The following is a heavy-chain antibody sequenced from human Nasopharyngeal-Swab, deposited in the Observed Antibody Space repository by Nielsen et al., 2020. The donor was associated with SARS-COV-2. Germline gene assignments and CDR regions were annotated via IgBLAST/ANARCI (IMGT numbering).Heavy chain of an antibody. V-gene: IGHV4-38-2*01. D-gene: IGHD6-19*01. Sequence: SETLSLTCAVSGYSISSGYYWGWIRQPPGKGLEWIGSIYHSGTTYYNPSLKSRVTISVDTSKNQFSPKLSSVTAADTAVYYCAGGAGYYYYYYMDVWGKGTTVTVSS. J-gene: IGHJ6*03. CDR3: AGGAGYYYYYYMDV. CDR1: GYSISSGYY. CDR2: IYHSGTT.